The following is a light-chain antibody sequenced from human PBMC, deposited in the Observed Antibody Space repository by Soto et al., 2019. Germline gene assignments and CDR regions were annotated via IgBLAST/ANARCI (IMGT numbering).Light chain of an antibody. CDR3: QQSYSTLTWT. CDR2: AAF. CDR1: QSISSY. Sequence: DIQMTQSPSSLSASVGDRVTITCRASQSISSYLNWYQQKPGKAPKLLIYAAFSLQIGVPSRFSGSGSGTDFTLTISSLQPEDFATYYCQQSYSTLTWTFGQGTKVEIK. J-gene: IGKJ1*01. V-gene: IGKV1-39*01.